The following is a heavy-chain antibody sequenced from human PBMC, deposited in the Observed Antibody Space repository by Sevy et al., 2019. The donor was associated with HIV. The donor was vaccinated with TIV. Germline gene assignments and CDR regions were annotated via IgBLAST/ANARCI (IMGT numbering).Heavy chain of an antibody. J-gene: IGHJ3*02. CDR1: GYSFTSYW. Sequence: GEPLKISCKGSGYSFTSYWIGWVRQMPGKGLEWMGIIYPGDSDTRYSPSFQGQVTISADKSISTAYLQWSSLKASDTAMYYCARQGYGGNSMHSDAFDIWGQGTMVTVSS. V-gene: IGHV5-51*01. CDR3: ARQGYGGNSMHSDAFDI. CDR2: IYPGDSDT. D-gene: IGHD2-21*02.